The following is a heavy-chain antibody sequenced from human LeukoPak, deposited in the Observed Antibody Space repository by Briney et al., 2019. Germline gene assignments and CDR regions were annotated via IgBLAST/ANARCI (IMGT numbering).Heavy chain of an antibody. V-gene: IGHV3-7*03. CDR1: GFTFSSYW. J-gene: IGHJ4*02. D-gene: IGHD5-18*01. CDR3: ARLVDTAMVTEHYFDY. CDR2: IKQDGSEK. Sequence: PGGSLRLSCAASGFTFSSYWMSWVRQAPGKGLEWVANIKQDGSEKYYVDSVKGRFTISRDNAKNSLYLQMNSLRAEDTAVYYCARLVDTAMVTEHYFDYWGQGTLVTVSS.